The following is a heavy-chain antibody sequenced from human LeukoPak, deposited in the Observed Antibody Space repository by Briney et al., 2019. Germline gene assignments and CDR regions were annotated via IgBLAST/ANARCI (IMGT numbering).Heavy chain of an antibody. CDR2: ISSNGGST. Sequence: GGSLRLSCAASGFTFSIYAMHWVRQAPGKGLEYVSAISSNGGSTYYANSVKGRFTISRDNSKNTLYLQMGSLRAEDMAVYYCARGRPTTVTYFDYWGQGTLVTVSS. CDR1: GFTFSIYA. D-gene: IGHD4-4*01. V-gene: IGHV3-64*01. CDR3: ARGRPTTVTYFDY. J-gene: IGHJ4*02.